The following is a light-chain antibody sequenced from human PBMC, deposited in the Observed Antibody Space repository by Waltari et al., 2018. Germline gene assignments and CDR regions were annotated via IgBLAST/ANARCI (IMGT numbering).Light chain of an antibody. V-gene: IGLV3-1*01. CDR2: QDS. CDR3: QAWDSTVV. CDR1: KLGDKY. Sequence: SYELTQPPSVSVSPGQTASITCSGDKLGDKYACWYQQKPGQSPVLVIYQDSKRPSGIPDRFAGSKAAITATLTISGTQAMDESDYYWQAWDSTVVVGGGTKLTVL. J-gene: IGLJ2*01.